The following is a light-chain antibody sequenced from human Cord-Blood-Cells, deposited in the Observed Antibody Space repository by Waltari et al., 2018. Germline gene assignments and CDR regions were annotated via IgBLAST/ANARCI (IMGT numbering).Light chain of an antibody. CDR1: QSVSSY. J-gene: IGKJ3*01. CDR3: QQRSNWVT. V-gene: IGKV3-11*01. CDR2: DAS. Sequence: EIVLTQSPPTLSLSPGERATLSCRASQSVSSYLAWYQQKPGQAPRLLIYDASNRATGIPARFSGSVSGTDFTLTISSLGPEDFAVYYCQQRSNWVTFGPGTKVDIK.